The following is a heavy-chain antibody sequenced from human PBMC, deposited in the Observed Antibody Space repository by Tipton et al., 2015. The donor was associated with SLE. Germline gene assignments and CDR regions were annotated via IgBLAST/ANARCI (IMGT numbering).Heavy chain of an antibody. CDR1: GFTFSAYT. V-gene: IGHV3-48*04. D-gene: IGHD6-13*01. CDR3: ARDPYSSSWLRAFDI. Sequence: SLRLSCAASGFTFSAYTMNWVRQAPGKGLEWVSYISSSGSTIYYADSVKGRFTISRDNAKNSLYLQMNSLRAEDTAVYYCARDPYSSSWLRAFDIWGQGTMVTVSS. CDR2: ISSSGSTI. J-gene: IGHJ3*02.